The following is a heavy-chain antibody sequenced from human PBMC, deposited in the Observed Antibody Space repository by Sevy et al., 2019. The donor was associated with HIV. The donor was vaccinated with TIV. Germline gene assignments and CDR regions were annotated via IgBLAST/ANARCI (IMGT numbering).Heavy chain of an antibody. Sequence: ASVKVSCKASGYTFTSYGISWVRQAPGQGLEWMGWISAYNGNTNYAQKLQGRVTMTTDTSTGTAYMELRGLGSDDTAVYYCARVESSSCWYLGSYWGQGTLVTVSS. CDR2: ISAYNGNT. D-gene: IGHD6-13*01. CDR3: ARVESSSCWYLGSY. J-gene: IGHJ4*02. CDR1: GYTFTSYG. V-gene: IGHV1-18*01.